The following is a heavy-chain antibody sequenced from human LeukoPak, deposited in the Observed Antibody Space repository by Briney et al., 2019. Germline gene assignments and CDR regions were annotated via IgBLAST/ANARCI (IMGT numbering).Heavy chain of an antibody. J-gene: IGHJ5*02. D-gene: IGHD2-2*01. CDR1: GYTFTSYW. CDR3: ARPLGYCSSTSCHSPFDP. V-gene: IGHV5-51*01. Sequence: GASLKISCKGFGYTFTSYWIGWVRQMPGKGLEWMGIINPGDSDTRYSPSFKGQVTISADKSINTAYLQWSSLTASDSATYYCARPLGYCSSTSCHSPFDPWGQGTLVTVSS. CDR2: INPGDSDT.